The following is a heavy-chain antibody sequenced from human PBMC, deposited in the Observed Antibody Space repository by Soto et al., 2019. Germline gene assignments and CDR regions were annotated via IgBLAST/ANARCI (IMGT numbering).Heavy chain of an antibody. D-gene: IGHD3-22*01. J-gene: IGHJ3*02. V-gene: IGHV4-38-2*01. CDR3: ASATYHYDSSGYPGAFDI. CDR2: IYHSGST. CDR1: GHSISSGYY. Sequence: PSETLSLTCAVSGHSISSGYYWGWIRQPPGKGLEWIGSIYHSGSTYYNPSLKSRVTISVDTSKTQFSLKLSSVTAADTAVYYCASATYHYDSSGYPGAFDIWGQGTMVTVSS.